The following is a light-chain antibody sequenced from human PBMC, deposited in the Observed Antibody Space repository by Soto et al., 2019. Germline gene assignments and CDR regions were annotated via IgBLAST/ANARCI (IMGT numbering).Light chain of an antibody. Sequence: EIVLTQSPATLSLSPGERATLSCRASQNLNYYLAWYQQKPGQAPRLLIYDASNRATGVPARFSGSGSGTDFTLTISSLEPEDFAVYYCQQRSNWPPLTFGGGTKVEIK. CDR2: DAS. V-gene: IGKV3-11*01. J-gene: IGKJ4*01. CDR1: QNLNYY. CDR3: QQRSNWPPLT.